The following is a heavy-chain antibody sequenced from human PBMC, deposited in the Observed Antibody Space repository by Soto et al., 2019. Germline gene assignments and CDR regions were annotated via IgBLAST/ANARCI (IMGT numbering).Heavy chain of an antibody. Sequence: EVRLVESGGGLVQPGWSLRLSCEASGFTFRNYDMHWVRQGTGKGLEGVSGISAAGDPDYADSVEGRFTISRENAQNSFFLQMNSLRVGDTAVYYCARTDRDFYGLDVWGQGTTVIVSS. J-gene: IGHJ6*02. CDR1: GFTFRNYD. CDR3: ARTDRDFYGLDV. CDR2: ISAAGDP. V-gene: IGHV3-13*05.